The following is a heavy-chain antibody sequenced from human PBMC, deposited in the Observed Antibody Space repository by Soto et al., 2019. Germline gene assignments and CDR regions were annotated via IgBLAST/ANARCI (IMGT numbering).Heavy chain of an antibody. CDR1: GFTFSSYW. CDR2: IWYDGSNK. J-gene: IGHJ4*02. Sequence: GGSLRLSCAASGFTFSSYWMSWVRQAPGKGLEWVAVIWYDGSNKYYADSVKGRFTISRDNSKNTLYLQMNSLRAEDTAVYYCARGLGDIVVVPAAIGYWGQGTLVTV. V-gene: IGHV3-33*08. D-gene: IGHD2-2*01. CDR3: ARGLGDIVVVPAAIGY.